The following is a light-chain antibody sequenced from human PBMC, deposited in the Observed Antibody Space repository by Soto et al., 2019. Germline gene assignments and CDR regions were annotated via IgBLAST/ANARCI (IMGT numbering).Light chain of an antibody. J-gene: IGKJ4*01. V-gene: IGKV3-11*01. CDR2: DAS. Sequence: DIVLTQAPATLYLSPGERATLSCRASQSVSSYLAWYQQKPGQAPRLLIYDASNRATGITARFSGSGSGTAFTLTISSLEPEDFAVYYCQQRSNWPLTFGGWTKVEIK. CDR3: QQRSNWPLT. CDR1: QSVSSY.